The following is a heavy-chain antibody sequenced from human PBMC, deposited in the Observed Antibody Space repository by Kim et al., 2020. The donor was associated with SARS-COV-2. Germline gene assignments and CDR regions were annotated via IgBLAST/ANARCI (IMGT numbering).Heavy chain of an antibody. CDR3: ARDGGGPGGSYYFDY. CDR1: GGSISSYF. CDR2: IYYSGST. V-gene: IGHV4-59*13. J-gene: IGHJ4*02. Sequence: SETLSLTCTVSGGSISSYFWSWIRQPPGKGLEWIGYIYYSGSTNYNPSLKSRVTISVDTSKNQFSLKLSSVTAADTAVYYCARDGGGPGGSYYFDYWGQGTLVTVSS. D-gene: IGHD3-16*01.